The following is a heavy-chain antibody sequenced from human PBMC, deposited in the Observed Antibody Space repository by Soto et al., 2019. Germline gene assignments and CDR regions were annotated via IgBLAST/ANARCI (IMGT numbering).Heavy chain of an antibody. D-gene: IGHD3-10*01. CDR2: IDSSSSTL. CDR3: ARGGGFVMRNYYDYGLDV. Sequence: EVQLVESGGGLVQPGGSLRLSCAASGFTFSSYTMNWVRQAPGRGLEWGSYIDSSSSTLYYADSVRGRFTISRDNAKKSLYLQMNSLRDEDTAVYYCARGGGFVMRNYYDYGLDVWGQGTTVTVSS. V-gene: IGHV3-48*02. CDR1: GFTFSSYT. J-gene: IGHJ6*02.